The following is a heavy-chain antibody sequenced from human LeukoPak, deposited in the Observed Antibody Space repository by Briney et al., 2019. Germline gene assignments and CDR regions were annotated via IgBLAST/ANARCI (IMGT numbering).Heavy chain of an antibody. CDR1: GGSISSYY. D-gene: IGHD3-22*01. CDR3: AVDYDSTGYYFSMDV. CDR2: IYYSGST. J-gene: IGHJ6*03. V-gene: IGHV4-59*01. Sequence: PSETLSLTCTVSGGSISSYYWSWIRQPPGKGLEWIGYIYYSGSTNYNPSLKGRVTISVDTSKNHFSLKLSSVTAADTAVYYCAVDYDSTGYYFSMDVWGKGTTVTVSS.